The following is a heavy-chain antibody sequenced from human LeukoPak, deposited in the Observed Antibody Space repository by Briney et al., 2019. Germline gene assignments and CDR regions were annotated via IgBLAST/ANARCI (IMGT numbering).Heavy chain of an antibody. J-gene: IGHJ3*01. Sequence: ASVKVSCKASGYTFTGYYMHWVRQAPGKGLEWMGGFDPEEKIRVNAQKFQGRVTMTEDTSTDTAYMELSSLRSDDTAVYYCASVKASGSYAFDFWGQGTMVTVS. D-gene: IGHD3-10*01. CDR1: GYTFTGYY. CDR3: ASVKASGSYAFDF. V-gene: IGHV1-24*01. CDR2: FDPEEKIR.